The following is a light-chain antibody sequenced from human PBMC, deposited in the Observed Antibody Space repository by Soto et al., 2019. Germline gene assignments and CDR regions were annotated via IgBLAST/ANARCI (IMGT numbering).Light chain of an antibody. CDR1: SSDVGGYNY. CDR3: NSYGSTSTRYV. V-gene: IGLV2-14*01. J-gene: IGLJ1*01. Sequence: QSALTQPASVSGSPGQSITISCTGTSSDVGGYNYVSWYQQHPGKAPKLMIYEVSNRPSGVSNRFSGSKSGNTASLTISGLPAEDDADYFCNSYGSTSTRYVFGTGTKLTVL. CDR2: EVS.